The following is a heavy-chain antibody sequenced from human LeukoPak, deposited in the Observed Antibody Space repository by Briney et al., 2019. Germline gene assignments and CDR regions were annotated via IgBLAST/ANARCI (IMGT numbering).Heavy chain of an antibody. CDR2: TSYDGSNK. J-gene: IGHJ6*03. Sequence: GGSLRLSCAASGFTFSSYGMHWVRQAPGKGLEWVAVTSYDGSNKYYADSVKGRFTISRDNSKNTLYLQMNSLRAEDTAVYYCAREQLGPYYYYYMDVWGKGTTVTVSS. CDR3: AREQLGPYYYYYMDV. CDR1: GFTFSSYG. D-gene: IGHD6-6*01. V-gene: IGHV3-30*03.